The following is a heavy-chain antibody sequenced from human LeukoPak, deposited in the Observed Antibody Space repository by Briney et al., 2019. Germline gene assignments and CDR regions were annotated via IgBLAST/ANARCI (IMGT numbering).Heavy chain of an antibody. CDR3: AXXXXXXLVVPVSWFDP. J-gene: IGHJ5*02. D-gene: IGHD2-2*01. CDR2: IYTSGST. Sequence: SVTLSLTCTVSGGSISSYYWSWIRQPAGKGLEWIGRIYTSGSTNYNPSLKSRVTMSVDTSKNQFSLKLSSVTAADTAVYYCAXXXXXXLVVPVSWFDPWGQGTLVTVSS. CDR1: GGSISSYY. V-gene: IGHV4-4*07.